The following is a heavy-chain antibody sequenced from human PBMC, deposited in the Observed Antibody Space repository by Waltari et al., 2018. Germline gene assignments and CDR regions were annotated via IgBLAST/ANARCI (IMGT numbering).Heavy chain of an antibody. CDR1: GYSISSGYY. V-gene: IGHV4-38-2*01. CDR2: IYHSGGT. D-gene: IGHD6-13*01. Sequence: QVQLQESGPGLVKPSETLSLTCAVSGYSISSGYYWGWIRQPPGKGLEWIGSIYHSGGTYCIPSLKSRVTISVDTSKTQFSLKLSSVTAADTAVYYCARSIAAAGTNWFDPWGQGTLVTVSS. J-gene: IGHJ5*02. CDR3: ARSIAAAGTNWFDP.